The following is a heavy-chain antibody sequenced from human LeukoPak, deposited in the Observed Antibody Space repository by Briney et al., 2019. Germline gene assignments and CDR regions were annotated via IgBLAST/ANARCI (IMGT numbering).Heavy chain of an antibody. CDR2: IRSSSSYI. D-gene: IGHD3/OR15-3a*01. V-gene: IGHV3-21*01. CDR1: GFTFSSYS. CDR3: ARAEDYDAFDI. J-gene: IGHJ3*02. Sequence: GGSLRLSCAASGFTFSSYSMNWVRQAPGKGLEWVSSIRSSSSYIYYADSVKGRFTISRDNAKNSLYLQMNSLRAEDTAVYYCARAEDYDAFDIWGQGTMVTVSS.